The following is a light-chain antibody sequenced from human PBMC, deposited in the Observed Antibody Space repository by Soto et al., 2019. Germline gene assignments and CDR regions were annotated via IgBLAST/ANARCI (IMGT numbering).Light chain of an antibody. CDR3: MQAVQPPPWT. CDR2: LGS. Sequence: DIVMTQSPLSLPVTPGEPASISCRSSQSLLYSNGYNYLDWYLQKPGQSPQLLIYLGSNRASGVPDRFSGSGSGTDFTLKISRVEAEDVGVYYCMQAVQPPPWTFGQGTKVEIK. CDR1: QSLLYSNGYNY. J-gene: IGKJ1*01. V-gene: IGKV2-28*01.